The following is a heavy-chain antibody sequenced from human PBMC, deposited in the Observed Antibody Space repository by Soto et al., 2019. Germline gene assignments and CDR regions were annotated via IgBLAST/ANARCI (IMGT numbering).Heavy chain of an antibody. D-gene: IGHD2-2*01. J-gene: IGHJ4*02. V-gene: IGHV3-23*01. CDR2: ISGSGSTT. CDR1: GFTFSRNG. CDR3: AIDPLDYANSASLEGY. Sequence: EVQLLASGGGVEQPGGSLSLSCVASGFTFSRNGMSWVRQAPGKGLEWVASISGSGSTTKYSDSLKGRFTISRRNSKNTLYLQMNILRVEETATYYCAIDPLDYANSASLEGYWGQGTLVTVSP.